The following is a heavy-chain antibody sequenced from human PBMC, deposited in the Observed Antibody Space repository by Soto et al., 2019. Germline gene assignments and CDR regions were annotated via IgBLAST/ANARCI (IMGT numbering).Heavy chain of an antibody. CDR1: GGSIGSSSYY. CDR2: IYYSGST. V-gene: IGHV4-39*01. J-gene: IGHJ5*02. CDR3: ATSPEDCRGCYCYWFDP. Sequence: SETLSLTCTVSGGSIGSSSYYWGWIRQPPGKGLEWIGSIYYSGSTYYNPSLKSRVTISVDTSKNQFSLRLSSVTAADTAVYYCATSPEDCRGCYCYWFDPWGQGTMVTVSS. D-gene: IGHD2-21*02.